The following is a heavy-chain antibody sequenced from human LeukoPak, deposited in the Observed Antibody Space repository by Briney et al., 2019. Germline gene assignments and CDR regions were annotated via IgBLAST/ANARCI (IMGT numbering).Heavy chain of an antibody. V-gene: IGHV1-69*13. CDR1: GGTFSGYA. CDR3: ASEYSSSSPWFDP. D-gene: IGHD6-6*01. J-gene: IGHJ5*02. Sequence: SVKVSCKASGGTFSGYAISWVRQAPGQGLEWMGGIIPIFGTANYAQKFQGRVTITADESTSTAYMELSSLRSEDTAVYYCASEYSSSSPWFDPWGQGTLVTVSS. CDR2: IIPIFGTA.